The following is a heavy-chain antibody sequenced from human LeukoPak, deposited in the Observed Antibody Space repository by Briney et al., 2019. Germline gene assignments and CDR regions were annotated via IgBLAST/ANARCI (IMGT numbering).Heavy chain of an antibody. CDR3: AKDPVAMVRGVSFSFDC. CDR2: ISGDVGST. D-gene: IGHD3-10*01. J-gene: IGHJ4*02. CDR1: GFTFDDYA. Sequence: GGSLRLSCAASGFTFDDYAMHWVRQAPGKGLEWVSLISGDVGSTYYADSVKGRFTISRDNSKNSLFLQMNSLRTEDTALYYCAKDPVAMVRGVSFSFDCWGQGTLVPVSS. V-gene: IGHV3-43*02.